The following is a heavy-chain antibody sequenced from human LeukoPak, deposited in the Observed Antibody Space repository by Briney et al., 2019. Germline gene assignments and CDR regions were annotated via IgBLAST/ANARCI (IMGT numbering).Heavy chain of an antibody. CDR3: VRDRFRMDV. CDR1: GFTFSSYS. D-gene: IGHD3-10*01. Sequence: GGSLRLSCAASGFTFSSYSMNWVRQAPGKGLEWVSSISSSSSYIYYVDSMKGRFTISRDNAKNSLYLQMNSLTAEDTAVYFCVRDRFRMDVWGKGTTVIVSS. J-gene: IGHJ6*03. CDR2: ISSSSSYI. V-gene: IGHV3-21*01.